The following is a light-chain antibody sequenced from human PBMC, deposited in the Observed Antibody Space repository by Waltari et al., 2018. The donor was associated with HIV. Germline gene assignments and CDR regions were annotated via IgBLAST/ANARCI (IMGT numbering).Light chain of an antibody. CDR1: ALPKQY. J-gene: IGLJ2*01. CDR3: QSADSSGTYSVV. Sequence: SYELTQPPSVSVSPGQTARITCSGDALPKQYAYWYQQKPGQAPVLVIYKDSERPSGIPGRFSGSSSGTTVTFTISGVQAEDEADYYCQSADSSGTYSVVFGGGTKLTVL. V-gene: IGLV3-25*03. CDR2: KDS.